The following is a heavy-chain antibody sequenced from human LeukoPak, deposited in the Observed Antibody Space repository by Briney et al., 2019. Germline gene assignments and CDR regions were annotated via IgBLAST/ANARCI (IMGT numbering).Heavy chain of an antibody. CDR2: IIPIFGTA. CDR3: ARGDYYDSSGYYYFDY. J-gene: IGHJ4*02. D-gene: IGHD3-22*01. Sequence: SVKVSCKASGGTFSSYAVSWVRQAPGQGLEWMGGIIPIFGTANYAQKFQGRVTITADESTYTAYMELSSLRSEDTAVYYCARGDYYDSSGYYYFDYWGQGTLVTVSS. CDR1: GGTFSSYA. V-gene: IGHV1-69*01.